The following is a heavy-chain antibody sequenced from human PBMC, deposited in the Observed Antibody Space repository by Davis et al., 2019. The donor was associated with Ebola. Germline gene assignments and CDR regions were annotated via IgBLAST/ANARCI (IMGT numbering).Heavy chain of an antibody. CDR1: GFTFNNYG. J-gene: IGHJ4*02. Sequence: GGSLRLSCAASGFTFNNYGMHWVRQAPGKGLEWVAVISYDGSNRYYADSVKGRFTISRDNSKNTLYLQMNSLRTEDTAVYYCAKGISPDTAMDFWGQGTLVTVSS. V-gene: IGHV3-30*18. D-gene: IGHD5-18*01. CDR3: AKGISPDTAMDF. CDR2: ISYDGSNR.